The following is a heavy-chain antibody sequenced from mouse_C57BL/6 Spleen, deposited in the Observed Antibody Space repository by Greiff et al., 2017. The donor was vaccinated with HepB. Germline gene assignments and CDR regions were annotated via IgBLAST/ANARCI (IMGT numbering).Heavy chain of an antibody. V-gene: IGHV2-4*01. CDR3: AKAIITTVVAEAMDY. J-gene: IGHJ4*01. D-gene: IGHD1-1*01. Sequence: QVQLQQSGPGLVQPSQSLSITCTVSGFSLTSYGVHWVRQPPGKGLEWLGVIWSGGSTDYNASFISRLSISKDNSKSQVFFKMNSLQADDTAIYYCAKAIITTVVAEAMDYWGQGTSVTVSS. CDR2: IWSGGST. CDR1: GFSLTSYG.